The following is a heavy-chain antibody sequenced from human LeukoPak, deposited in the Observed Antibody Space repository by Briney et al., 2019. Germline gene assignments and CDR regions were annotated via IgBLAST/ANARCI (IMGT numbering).Heavy chain of an antibody. V-gene: IGHV1-69*13. CDR1: GGTFKSYT. Sequence: SVKVSCKASGGTFKSYTISWVRQAPGQGLEWMGGIMPLFETPDYAQRFQGRVTITADESTSTVYMELSGLRSEDTAVYYCARGNPDAFDIWGQGTMVTVSS. J-gene: IGHJ3*02. CDR2: IMPLFETP. CDR3: ARGNPDAFDI.